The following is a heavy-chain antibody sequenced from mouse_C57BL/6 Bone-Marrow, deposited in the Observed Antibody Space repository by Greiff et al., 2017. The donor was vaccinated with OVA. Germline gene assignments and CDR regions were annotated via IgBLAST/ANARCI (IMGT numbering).Heavy chain of an antibody. CDR3: ARTGRWAYFDY. D-gene: IGHD1-1*02. CDR2: IYPGDGDT. V-gene: IGHV1-80*01. CDR1: GYAFSSYW. Sequence: VQLQQSGAELVKPGASVKISCKASGYAFSSYWMNWVKQRPGKGLEWIGQIYPGDGDTNYNGKFKGKATLTADKSSSTAYMQLSSLTSEDSAVYFCARTGRWAYFDYWGQGTTLTVSS. J-gene: IGHJ2*01.